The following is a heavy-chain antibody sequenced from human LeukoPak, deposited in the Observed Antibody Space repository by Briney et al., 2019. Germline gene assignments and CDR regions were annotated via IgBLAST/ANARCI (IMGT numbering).Heavy chain of an antibody. CDR1: GFTFSSYG. CDR3: AKATTFGGVIVLFDY. V-gene: IGHV3-30*02. D-gene: IGHD3-16*02. J-gene: IGHJ4*02. Sequence: GGSLRPSCAASGFTFSSYGMHWVRQAPGKGLEWVAFIRYDGSNKYYADSVKGRFTISRDNSKNTLYLQMNSLRAEDTAVYYCAKATTFGGVIVLFDYWGQGTLVTVSS. CDR2: IRYDGSNK.